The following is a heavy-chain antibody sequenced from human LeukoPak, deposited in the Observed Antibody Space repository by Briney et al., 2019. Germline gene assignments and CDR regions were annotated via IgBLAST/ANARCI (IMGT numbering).Heavy chain of an antibody. D-gene: IGHD5-18*01. Sequence: PGVSLRLSCAASGFTFSNFAMHWVRQAPGKGLHWAALSYDGSRKYYADSVKGRFTISRDSSTNTVYLEVYSLRPEDPAVYCARDHSYGYAYSFDFWGRGNLVTVSS. CDR1: GFTFSNFA. V-gene: IGHV3-30*02. CDR2: LSYDGSRK. J-gene: IGHJ5*01. CDR3: ARDHSYGYAYSFDF.